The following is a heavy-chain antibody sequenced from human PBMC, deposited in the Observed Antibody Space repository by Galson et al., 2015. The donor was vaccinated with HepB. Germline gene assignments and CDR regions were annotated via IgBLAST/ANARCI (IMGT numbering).Heavy chain of an antibody. D-gene: IGHD3-10*01. CDR2: IRPDNGGT. CDR3: ARGPYFGELTRILVLQR. CDR1: GYTFTSFG. Sequence: SVKVSCKASGYTFTSFGISWVRQAPGQGLEWVGWIRPDNGGTNYAQNLQDRVTMSTDTSTSTAYMELRSLRYDDTAVYYCARGPYFGELTRILVLQRWGQGSLVTVSS. V-gene: IGHV1-18*04. J-gene: IGHJ1*01.